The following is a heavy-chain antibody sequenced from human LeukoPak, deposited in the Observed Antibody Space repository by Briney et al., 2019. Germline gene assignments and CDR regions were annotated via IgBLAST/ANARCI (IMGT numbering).Heavy chain of an antibody. CDR2: INHSGST. Sequence: SSETLSLTCAVYGGSFSGYYWSWIRQPPGKGLEWVGEINHSGSTNYNPSPKSRVTISVDTSKNQFSLKLSSVTAADTAVYYCARAHYYDSSGYYPFDYWGQGTLVTVSS. CDR3: ARAHYYDSSGYYPFDY. D-gene: IGHD3-22*01. CDR1: GGSFSGYY. V-gene: IGHV4-34*01. J-gene: IGHJ4*02.